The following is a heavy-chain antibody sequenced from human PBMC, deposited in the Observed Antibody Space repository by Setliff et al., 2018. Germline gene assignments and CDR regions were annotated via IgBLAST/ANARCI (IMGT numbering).Heavy chain of an antibody. CDR1: GYTLTAYY. CDR2: INPNNGAT. J-gene: IGHJ1*01. D-gene: IGHD4-17*01. CDR3: AIRVMTTVTTETYFQH. V-gene: IGHV1-2*02. Sequence: ASVKVSSKASGYTLTAYYIHWVRQAPGQGLEWMGWINPNNGATNYAQKFQGRVTMTTDTSTSTAYMELSSLRSEDTAVYYCAIRVMTTVTTETYFQHWGQGTLVTVSS.